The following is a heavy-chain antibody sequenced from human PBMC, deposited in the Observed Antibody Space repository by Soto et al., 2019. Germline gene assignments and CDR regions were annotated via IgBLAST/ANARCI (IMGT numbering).Heavy chain of an antibody. D-gene: IGHD2-15*01. CDR3: AKDSRSHPQGWFDP. CDR1: GFTFSSYA. J-gene: IGHJ5*02. Sequence: EVQLLESGGGLVQPGESLRLSCAASGFTFSSYAMTWVRQAPGTGLEWVSSISGSGDYTYFADSEKGRFTISRDNSKDTLYLQISSLRVEDTAISYCAKDSRSHPQGWFDPWGQGTLVTVAS. V-gene: IGHV3-23*01. CDR2: ISGSGDYT.